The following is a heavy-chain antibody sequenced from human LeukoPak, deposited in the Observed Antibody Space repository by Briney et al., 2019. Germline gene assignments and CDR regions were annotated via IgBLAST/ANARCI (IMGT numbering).Heavy chain of an antibody. J-gene: IGHJ3*02. CDR1: GVTISSYY. Sequence: SETLSLTGTVYGVTISSYYWSWIRQPPGKGLKGIVNIYYSERTNYNPSLKSRVTIPVETSKDQFSLKRSSVTAADTALYYCGRVPGSYSGHDAFDIWGQGTMVTVSS. CDR3: GRVPGSYSGHDAFDI. V-gene: IGHV4-59*01. D-gene: IGHD1-26*01. CDR2: IYYSERT.